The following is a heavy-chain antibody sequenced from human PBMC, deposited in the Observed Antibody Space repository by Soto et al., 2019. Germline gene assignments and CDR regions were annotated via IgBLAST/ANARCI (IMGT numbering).Heavy chain of an antibody. J-gene: IGHJ3*02. CDR1: GYTITSYD. V-gene: IGHV1-8*01. CDR2: MNPNSGNT. D-gene: IGHD5-18*01. Sequence: ASVKLSCTACGYTITSYDINWVRQATRQGLEWMGWMNPNSGNTGYAQKFQGRVTMTRNTSISTAYMELSSLRSEDTAVYYCARHLGIQLWGDSFDIWGQGTMVTVSS. CDR3: ARHLGIQLWGDSFDI.